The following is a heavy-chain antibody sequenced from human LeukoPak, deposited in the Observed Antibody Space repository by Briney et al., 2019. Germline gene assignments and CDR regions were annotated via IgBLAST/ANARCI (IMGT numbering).Heavy chain of an antibody. CDR1: GFTFSSYS. J-gene: IGHJ4*02. D-gene: IGHD3-10*01. CDR3: ATGGFGELLAYY. CDR2: ISSSSSYI. V-gene: IGHV3-21*01. Sequence: GGSLGLSCAASGFTFSSYSMNWVRQAPGKGLEWVSSISSSSSYIYYADSVKGRFTISRDNAKNSLYLQMNSLRAEDTAVYYCATGGFGELLAYYWGQGTLVTVSS.